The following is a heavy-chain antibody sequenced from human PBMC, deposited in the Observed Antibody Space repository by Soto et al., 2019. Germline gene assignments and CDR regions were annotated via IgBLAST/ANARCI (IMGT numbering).Heavy chain of an antibody. CDR2: ISSSSSYT. CDR1: GFTFSEYY. CDR3: ARDLGISVAGVFDY. Sequence: QVQLVESGGGLVKPGGSLRLCCAASGFTFSEYYMSWIRQAPGKGLEWVSYISSSSSYTNYADSVKGRFTISRDNAKNSLYLQMNSLRAEDTAVYYCARDLGISVAGVFDYWGQGTLVTVYS. V-gene: IGHV3-11*05. J-gene: IGHJ4*02. D-gene: IGHD6-19*01.